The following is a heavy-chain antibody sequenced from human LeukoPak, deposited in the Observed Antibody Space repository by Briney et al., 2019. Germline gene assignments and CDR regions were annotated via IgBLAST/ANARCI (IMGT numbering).Heavy chain of an antibody. J-gene: IGHJ4*02. V-gene: IGHV4-34*01. CDR2: INHSGST. D-gene: IGHD6-19*01. CDR3: ARDSFHSSGWEIDY. Sequence: SETLSLTCAVYGGSFSGYYWSWIRQPPGKGLEWIGEINHSGSTNYNPSLKSRVTISVDTSKNQFSLKLSSVTAADTAVYYCARDSFHSSGWEIDYWGQGTLVTVSS. CDR1: GGSFSGYY.